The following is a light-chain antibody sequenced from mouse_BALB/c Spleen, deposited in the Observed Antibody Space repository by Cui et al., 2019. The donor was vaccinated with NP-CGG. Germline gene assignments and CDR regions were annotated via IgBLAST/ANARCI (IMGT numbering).Light chain of an antibody. CDR1: TGAVTTSNY. V-gene: IGLV1*01. CDR3: ALWYSNHWV. J-gene: IGLJ1*01. CDR2: GTN. Sequence: QAVLTQESALPPSPGETVTLTCRSSTGAVTTSNYANWVQEKPDHLFTGLIGGTNNRVPGVPARFSGSLIGDKAALTITGAQTEDEAIYFCALWYSNHWVFGGGTKLTVL.